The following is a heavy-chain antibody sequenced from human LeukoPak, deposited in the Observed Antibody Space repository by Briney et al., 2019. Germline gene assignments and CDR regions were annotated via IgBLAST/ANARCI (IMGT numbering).Heavy chain of an antibody. V-gene: IGHV4-61*02. CDR3: ARDRHSTVTTGYYYMDV. D-gene: IGHD4-11*01. CDR1: GGSISSGRYY. J-gene: IGHJ6*03. CDR2: IYTSGST. Sequence: SQTLSLTCTVSGGSISSGRYYWSWIRQPAGKGLEWIGRIYTSGSTNYNPSLKSRVTISVDTSKNQFSLKLSSVTAADTAVYYCARDRHSTVTTGYYYMDVWGKGTTVTVSS.